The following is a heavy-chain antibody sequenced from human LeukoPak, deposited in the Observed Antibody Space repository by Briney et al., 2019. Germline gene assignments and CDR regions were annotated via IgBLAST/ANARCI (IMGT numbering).Heavy chain of an antibody. D-gene: IGHD5-12*01. V-gene: IGHV3-7*02. J-gene: IGHJ4*02. CDR3: ARPYDSNRDHSGYGY. Sequence: GGSXRLSCATSGFTFSNYWMSWVRQXPGKGLEWVANINQDGSKEYYVDSVRGRFTISRDNAKNSLYLQMNSLRAEDTAVYYCARPYDSNRDHSGYGYWGRGTLVTVSS. CDR1: GFTFSNYW. CDR2: INQDGSKE.